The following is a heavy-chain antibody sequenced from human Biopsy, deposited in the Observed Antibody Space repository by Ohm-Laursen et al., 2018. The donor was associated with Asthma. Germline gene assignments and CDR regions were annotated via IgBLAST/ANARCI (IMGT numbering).Heavy chain of an antibody. CDR3: AKDVGWELPQYYFDY. D-gene: IGHD1-26*01. J-gene: IGHJ4*02. CDR1: GFSFSNFA. V-gene: IGHV3-30*18. CDR2: ISYDGSNK. Sequence: SLRLSCAASGFSFSNFAIHWVRQAPGKGLEWVAVISYDGSNKYYADSVKGRFTISRDNSKNTLYLQMNSLRAEDTAVYYCAKDVGWELPQYYFDYWGQGTLVTVSS.